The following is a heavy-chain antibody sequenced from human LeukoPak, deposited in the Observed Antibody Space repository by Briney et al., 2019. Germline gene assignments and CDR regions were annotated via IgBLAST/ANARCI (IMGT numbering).Heavy chain of an antibody. V-gene: IGHV3-7*01. D-gene: IGHD3-22*01. Sequence: GRSLRLSCTASGFIFSDHWMSWVRQTPERGLEWVANIREDGSEKYYVDSVKDRFTISRDNAKNSLSLQMNSLRAEDTAVYYCARRYYDSSGYYGMDVWGQGTTVIVSS. CDR3: ARRYYDSSGYYGMDV. CDR1: GFIFSDHW. J-gene: IGHJ6*02. CDR2: IREDGSEK.